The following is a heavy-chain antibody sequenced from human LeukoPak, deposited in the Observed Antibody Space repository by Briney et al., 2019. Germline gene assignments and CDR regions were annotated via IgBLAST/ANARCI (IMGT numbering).Heavy chain of an antibody. CDR2: IYYSGST. D-gene: IGHD2-2*01. J-gene: IGHJ5*02. V-gene: IGHV4-61*01. CDR1: GGSVSSGSYY. Sequence: SETLSLTCTVSGGSVSSGSYYWSWIRQPPGKGMEWIGYIYYSGSTNYNPSLKSRVTISVDTSKNQFSLKLTSVTAADMAVYYCARDEGYCNSTSCYRLFDPWGQGTQVTVSS. CDR3: ARDEGYCNSTSCYRLFDP.